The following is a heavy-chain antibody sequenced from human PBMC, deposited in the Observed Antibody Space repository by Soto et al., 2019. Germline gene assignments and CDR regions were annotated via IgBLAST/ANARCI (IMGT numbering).Heavy chain of an antibody. CDR1: GFTFRDHY. D-gene: IGHD1-26*01. Sequence: EVQLVESGGGLVQPGGSMRLSCTTSGFTFRDHYMDWVRQAPGQGLEWVGRMKNEANSYTTEYAASVKGRFTISRDDLKGSLFLQMSSLRTEDTAVYYCTRLPNIVGASYFDYCGQGTLVTVSS. CDR3: TRLPNIVGASYFDY. V-gene: IGHV3-72*01. CDR2: MKNEANSYTT. J-gene: IGHJ4*02.